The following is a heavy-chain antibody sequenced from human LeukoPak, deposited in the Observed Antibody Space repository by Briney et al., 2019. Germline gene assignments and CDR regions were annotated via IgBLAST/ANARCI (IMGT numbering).Heavy chain of an antibody. D-gene: IGHD6-13*01. CDR1: GHNLTELS. Sequence: ASVKGSCKVSGHNLTELSMHWVRQAPGKGLEWKGGFDPEVGETIYAQKFQGRVTMTEDTSTDTAYLQLSSLRSEDTAVYYCATSSRGDSSSWYDWCDPWGQGTLVTVSS. J-gene: IGHJ5*02. CDR3: ATSSRGDSSSWYDWCDP. CDR2: FDPEVGET. V-gene: IGHV1-24*01.